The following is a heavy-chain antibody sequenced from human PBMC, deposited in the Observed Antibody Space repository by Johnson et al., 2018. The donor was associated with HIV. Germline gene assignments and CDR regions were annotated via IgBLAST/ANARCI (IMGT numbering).Heavy chain of an antibody. CDR2: FYSGGST. CDR3: ARERSIVLVVYAMPGAFDI. V-gene: IGHV3-66*03. J-gene: IGHJ3*02. D-gene: IGHD2-8*02. Sequence: VQLVESGGGLIQPGGSLRVSCAASGFTVSSNYMSWVRQAPGKGLEWVSGFYSGGSTYYADSVKGRFTISRDNSKNTLYLQMNSLRAEDTAVYYCARERSIVLVVYAMPGAFDIWGQGTVVTVS. CDR1: GFTVSSNY.